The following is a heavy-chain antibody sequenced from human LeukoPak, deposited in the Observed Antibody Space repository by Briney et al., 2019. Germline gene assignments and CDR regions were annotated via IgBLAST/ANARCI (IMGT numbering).Heavy chain of an antibody. Sequence: PSETLSLTCAVYGGSFSGYYWSWIRQPPGKGLEWIGEINHSGSTNYNPSLKSRVTISVDTSKNQFSLKLSSVTAADTAVYYCARGGRSYSPLRYFDYWGQGTLVTVSS. CDR3: ARGGRSYSPLRYFDY. CDR1: GGSFSGYY. D-gene: IGHD5-18*01. CDR2: INHSGST. V-gene: IGHV4-34*01. J-gene: IGHJ4*02.